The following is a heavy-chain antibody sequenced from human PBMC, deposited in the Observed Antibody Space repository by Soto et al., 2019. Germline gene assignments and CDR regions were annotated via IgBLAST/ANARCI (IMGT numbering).Heavy chain of an antibody. V-gene: IGHV4-34*01. CDR3: ARGLGGRSKGAFDY. D-gene: IGHD2-15*01. CDR1: GGSFSGYY. CDR2: INHSGST. Sequence: PSETLSLTCAVYGGSFSGYYWSWIRQPPGKGLEWIGEINHSGSTNYNPSLKSRVTISVDTSKNQFSLKLSSVTAADTAVYYCARGLGGRSKGAFDYWGQGTLLTVSS. J-gene: IGHJ4*02.